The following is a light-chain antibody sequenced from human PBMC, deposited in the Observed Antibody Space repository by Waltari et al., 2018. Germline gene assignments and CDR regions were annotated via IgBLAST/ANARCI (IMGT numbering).Light chain of an antibody. J-gene: IGLJ3*02. CDR2: RNN. V-gene: IGLV10-54*01. Sequence: QAGLTQPPSVSKGLRQTATLTCTGNSNNVGNQGAAWLQQHQGHPPKLLSYRNNNRPSGISERLAASRSGNTASLTITGLQPEDEADYYCSAWDRSLNVWVFGGGTRLTVL. CDR1: SNNVGNQG. CDR3: SAWDRSLNVWV.